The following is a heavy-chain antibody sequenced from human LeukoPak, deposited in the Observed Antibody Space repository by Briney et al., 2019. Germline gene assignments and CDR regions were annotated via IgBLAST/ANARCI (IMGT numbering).Heavy chain of an antibody. Sequence: GESLKISCKGSGYSFTSSWIGWVRQMPGKGLEYMGIINPGDSDTRYSPSFQGQVTISADKSISTAYLQWSSLRASDTAMFYCARMNIAARNFDYWGQGTLVTVSS. D-gene: IGHD6-6*01. CDR1: GYSFTSSW. CDR3: ARMNIAARNFDY. J-gene: IGHJ4*02. V-gene: IGHV5-51*01. CDR2: INPGDSDT.